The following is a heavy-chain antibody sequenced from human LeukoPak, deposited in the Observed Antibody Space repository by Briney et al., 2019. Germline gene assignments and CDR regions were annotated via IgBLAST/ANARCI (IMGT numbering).Heavy chain of an antibody. Sequence: GGSLRLSCAASGFTFSGSAMHWVRQASGKGLEWVGRIRSKANGYATAYAASVEGRFTISRDDSKNTLYLQMGSLRAEDMAVYYCARGGPWFGAAFDIWGQGTMVTVSS. V-gene: IGHV3-73*01. J-gene: IGHJ3*02. CDR3: ARGGPWFGAAFDI. CDR1: GFTFSGSA. CDR2: IRSKANGYAT. D-gene: IGHD3-10*01.